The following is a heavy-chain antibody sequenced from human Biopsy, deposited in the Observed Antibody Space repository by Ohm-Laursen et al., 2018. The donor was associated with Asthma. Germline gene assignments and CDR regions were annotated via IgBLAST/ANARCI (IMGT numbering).Heavy chain of an antibody. CDR1: YGSITSGGYY. CDR2: SISSGST. D-gene: IGHD3-22*01. J-gene: IGHJ4*02. Sequence: SQTLSLTCTVSYGSITSGGYYWTWIRQHPGKGLRGIGSSISSGSTYYNPSLKSRVSISIDTSKNQFSLKLSSVTAANTAVYYCARAQDYYDSRGYYRSFDYWGQGTLVTVSS. CDR3: ARAQDYYDSRGYYRSFDY. V-gene: IGHV4-31*03.